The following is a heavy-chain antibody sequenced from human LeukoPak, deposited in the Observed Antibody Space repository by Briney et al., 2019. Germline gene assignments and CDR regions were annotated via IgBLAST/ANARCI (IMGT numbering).Heavy chain of an antibody. CDR1: GGPFSGYF. Sequence: SETLSFTCAVSGGPFSGYFWSWIRQSSGKGLEWIGEIHNSGTTNYNPSLNSRVTISEDTSKNQFYLNLSSVTAADTAAYYCARRYYYNLGSFPFDFWGQGTLVTVSS. CDR3: ARRYYYNLGSFPFDF. V-gene: IGHV4-34*01. J-gene: IGHJ4*02. D-gene: IGHD3-10*01. CDR2: IHNSGTT.